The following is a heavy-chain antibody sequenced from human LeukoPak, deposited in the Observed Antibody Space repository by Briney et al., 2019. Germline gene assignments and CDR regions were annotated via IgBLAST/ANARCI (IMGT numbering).Heavy chain of an antibody. CDR3: AKDTDGDQPLFDY. J-gene: IGHJ4*02. V-gene: IGHV3-30*02. Sequence: GGSLRLSCAASGFTFSSYGMHWVRQAPGKGLEWVAFIRYDGSNKYYADSVKGRFTISRDNSKNALYLQMNSLRAEDTAVYYCAKDTDGDQPLFDYWGQGTLVTVSS. CDR2: IRYDGSNK. D-gene: IGHD4-17*01. CDR1: GFTFSSYG.